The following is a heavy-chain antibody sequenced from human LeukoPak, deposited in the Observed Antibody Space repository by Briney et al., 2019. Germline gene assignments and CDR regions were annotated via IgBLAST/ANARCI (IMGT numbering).Heavy chain of an antibody. D-gene: IGHD1-26*01. CDR2: IYYSGST. CDR3: ARSWNDQKWELLSY. J-gene: IGHJ4*02. CDR1: GGSISSYY. V-gene: IGHV4-59*08. Sequence: SETLSLTCTVSGGSISSYYWSWIRQPPGKGLEWIGYIYYSGSTNYNPSLKSRVTISVDTSKNQFSLKLSPVTAADTAVYYCARSWNDQKWELLSYWGQGTLVTVSS.